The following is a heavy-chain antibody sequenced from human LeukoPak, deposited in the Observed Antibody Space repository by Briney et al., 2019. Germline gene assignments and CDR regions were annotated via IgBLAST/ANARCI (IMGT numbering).Heavy chain of an antibody. Sequence: SETLFLTCAVYGGSFSGYYWSWIRQPPGKGLEWIGEINHSGSTNYNPSLKSRVTISVDTSKNQFSLKLSSVTAADTAVYYCARELHRSYLDPWGQGTLVTVSS. V-gene: IGHV4-34*01. J-gene: IGHJ5*02. CDR2: INHSGST. CDR1: GGSFSGYY. CDR3: ARELHRSYLDP. D-gene: IGHD3-16*02.